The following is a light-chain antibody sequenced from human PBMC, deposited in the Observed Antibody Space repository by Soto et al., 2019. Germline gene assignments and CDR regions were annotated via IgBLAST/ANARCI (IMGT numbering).Light chain of an antibody. J-gene: IGLJ2*01. CDR2: DVT. V-gene: IGLV2-14*03. Sequence: QSALTQPASMSGSPGQSITVSCTGTSSDVGGYNYVSWYQHHPGKAPKLIIYDVTTRPSGVSNRFSASKSGSTASLTISRLQAEDEADYYCTSYASGSSHVVFGGGTKLTVL. CDR3: TSYASGSSHVV. CDR1: SSDVGGYNY.